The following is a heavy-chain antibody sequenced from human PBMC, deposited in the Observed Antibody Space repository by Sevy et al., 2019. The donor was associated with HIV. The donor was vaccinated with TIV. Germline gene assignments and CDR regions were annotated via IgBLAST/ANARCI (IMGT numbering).Heavy chain of an antibody. CDR2: ISGSGGST. CDR3: AKGLQWLVRGRVDY. J-gene: IGHJ4*02. V-gene: IGHV3-23*01. Sequence: GGSLRLSCAASGFTFSSYAMSWVRQAPGKGLEWVSAISGSGGSTYYADSVKGRFTISRDNSKNTLYLQMNSLRAEVTAVYYCAKGLQWLVRGRVDYWGQGTLVTVSS. CDR1: GFTFSSYA. D-gene: IGHD6-19*01.